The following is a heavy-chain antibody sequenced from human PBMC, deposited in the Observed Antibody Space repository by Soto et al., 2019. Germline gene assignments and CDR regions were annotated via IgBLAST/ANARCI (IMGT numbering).Heavy chain of an antibody. CDR2: INAGNGNT. V-gene: IGHV1-3*01. CDR1: GYTFTSYA. Sequence: GASVKVSCKASGYTFTSYAMHWVRQAPGQRLEWMGWINAGNGNTKYSQKFQGRVTITRDTSASTAYMELSSLRSEDTAVYYCARVFLGVTLWNPYDYWGQGTLVTVSS. J-gene: IGHJ4*02. D-gene: IGHD1-1*01. CDR3: ARVFLGVTLWNPYDY.